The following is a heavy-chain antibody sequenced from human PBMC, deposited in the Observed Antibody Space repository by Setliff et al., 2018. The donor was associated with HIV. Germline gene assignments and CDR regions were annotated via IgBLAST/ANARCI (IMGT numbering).Heavy chain of an antibody. J-gene: IGHJ4*02. D-gene: IGHD5-12*01. CDR2: VYFSGTT. CDR1: GVSIASYH. Sequence: PSETLSLTCSVTGVSIASYHWIWIRQAPGKGLEWIGYVYFSGTTNYNPSLKSRVTISIDPSENHFSLNLSSVTAADTAVYYCARLGGSTITRYFDFWGQGRLVTV. CDR3: ARLGGSTITRYFDF. V-gene: IGHV4-59*08.